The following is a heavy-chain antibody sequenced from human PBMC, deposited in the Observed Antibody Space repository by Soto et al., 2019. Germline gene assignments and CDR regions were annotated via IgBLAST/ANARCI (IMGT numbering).Heavy chain of an antibody. CDR3: DLYCAITGCPNYFYYGMDV. V-gene: IGHV5-51*01. CDR2: IYPGDSNI. D-gene: IGHD2-8*01. J-gene: IGHJ6*02. Sequence: GESLKISCKGSGFSFSRHWIGWVRQKPGKGLEWMGVIYPGDSNIRYSPSFQGQVTLSADTSISTAYLQWGSLEASDTATYYCDLYCAITGCPNYFYYGMDVWGQGTTVTVSS. CDR1: GFSFSRHW.